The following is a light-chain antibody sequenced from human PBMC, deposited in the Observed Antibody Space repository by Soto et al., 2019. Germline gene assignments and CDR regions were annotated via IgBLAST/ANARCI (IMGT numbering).Light chain of an antibody. CDR1: QSVSSN. J-gene: IGKJ5*01. CDR3: QKYYNWPRT. CDR2: GES. V-gene: IGKV3-15*01. Sequence: TQSPATLSFSPGDSATLSCRASQSVSSNLAWYQQKPGQAPRILIYGESTRATGLPDRFSGTGSGTELTLTINRLQAEDSAVYYCQKYYNWPRTCGQGTRLEIK.